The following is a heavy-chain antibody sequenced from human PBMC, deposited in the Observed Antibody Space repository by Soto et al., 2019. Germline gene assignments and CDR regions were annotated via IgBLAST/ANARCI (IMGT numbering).Heavy chain of an antibody. D-gene: IGHD3-10*01. Sequence: QVQLQESGPGLVKPSGTLSLTCAVSGGSISSSTWWSWVRQPPGKGLEWIGKINHSGSTNYNPSLKSRVTISVDKSKNQFSLKLSSVTAADTAVYYCARVYMVRGTIIRYFDYWGQGTLVTVSS. CDR3: ARVYMVRGTIIRYFDY. CDR1: GGSISSSTW. J-gene: IGHJ4*02. CDR2: INHSGST. V-gene: IGHV4-4*02.